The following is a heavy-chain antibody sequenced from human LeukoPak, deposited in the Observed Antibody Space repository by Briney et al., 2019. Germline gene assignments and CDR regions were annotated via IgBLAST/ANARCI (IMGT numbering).Heavy chain of an antibody. CDR1: RYTLTELS. CDR2: FDPEDGET. V-gene: IGHV1-24*01. CDR3: ATDRRSTWFPFDY. J-gene: IGHJ4*02. D-gene: IGHD3-22*01. Sequence: ASVKVSCKVSRYTLTELSMHWVRQAPGKGLEWMGGFDPEDGETIYAQKFQGRVTLTEDTSTDTAYMELSSLRSEDTAMYYCATDRRSTWFPFDYWGQGTLVTVSS.